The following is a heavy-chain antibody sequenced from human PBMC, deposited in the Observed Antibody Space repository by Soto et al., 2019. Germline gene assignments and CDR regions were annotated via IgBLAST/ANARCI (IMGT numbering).Heavy chain of an antibody. CDR2: INPYNANT. J-gene: IGHJ3*02. V-gene: IGHV1-18*04. D-gene: IGHD3-16*01. Sequence: ASVKVSCKTSGYTFTNHGINWVRQAPGQGLECMGWINPYNANTNYAQKLQGRVTMTTDTSTSTAYMDLRSLTSDDTAVYYCARDRVAGIWGDAFDIWGQGTMVTVSS. CDR1: GYTFTNHG. CDR3: ARDRVAGIWGDAFDI.